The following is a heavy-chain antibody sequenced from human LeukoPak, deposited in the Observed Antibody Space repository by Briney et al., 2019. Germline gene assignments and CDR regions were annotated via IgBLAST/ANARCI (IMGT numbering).Heavy chain of an antibody. V-gene: IGHV3-30*18. Sequence: GGSLRLSCAASGFTFSNYGIHWVRQAPGKGLEWVAVISYDATNKYYTDSVKGRFTISRDNSKNTLYLQMNSLRAEDTAVYYCAKDLSVCSGGSCYLSDPWGQGTLVTVSS. D-gene: IGHD2-15*01. CDR2: ISYDATNK. CDR3: AKDLSVCSGGSCYLSDP. CDR1: GFTFSNYG. J-gene: IGHJ5*02.